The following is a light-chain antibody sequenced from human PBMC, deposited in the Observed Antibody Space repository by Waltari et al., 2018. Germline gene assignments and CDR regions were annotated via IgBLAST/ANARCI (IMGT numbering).Light chain of an antibody. J-gene: IGKJ4*01. CDR2: ASS. V-gene: IGKV1-12*01. Sequence: DIQMTQSPSSVSASVGDRVTLTCRASQHISSWLAWYQQKPGKAPRLLVYASSGLQSGVPSKFSGGGFGTNFTLTITSLEPEDFATYYCQQSYDNPLTFGGGTRVESK. CDR1: QHISSW. CDR3: QQSYDNPLT.